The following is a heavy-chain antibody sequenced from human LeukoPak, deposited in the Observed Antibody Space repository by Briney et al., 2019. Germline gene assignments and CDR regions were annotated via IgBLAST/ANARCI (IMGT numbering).Heavy chain of an antibody. Sequence: GGSLRLSCAASGFSVKKNFMTWVRQSPGKGLEWVSIIYSGGGTNYGDSVKGRFTISRDTSKNTVDLQMNGLRAEDTAVYYCARQGETLIRGLPVYSYGLDVWGLGTTVTVSS. D-gene: IGHD3-10*01. V-gene: IGHV3-66*04. J-gene: IGHJ6*02. CDR1: GFSVKKNF. CDR2: IYSGGGT. CDR3: ARQGETLIRGLPVYSYGLDV.